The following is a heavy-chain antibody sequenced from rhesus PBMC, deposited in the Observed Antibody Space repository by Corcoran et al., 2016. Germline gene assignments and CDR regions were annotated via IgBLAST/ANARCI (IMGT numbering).Heavy chain of an antibody. CDR1: GFTFGSYA. Sequence: QVQLVQSGAEVKKPGASVKVSCKASGFTFGSYAINWVRQAPGQGLEWMGVIIPLVGITKYAEKFQGRVTITADTSTSTAYMELSSLRAEDTAVYYCARSLPVVQFLDWLLSYGLDSWGQGVVVTVSS. CDR2: IIPLVGIT. CDR3: ARSLPVVQFLDWLLSYGLDS. D-gene: IGHD3-3*01. J-gene: IGHJ6*01. V-gene: IGHV1-198*02.